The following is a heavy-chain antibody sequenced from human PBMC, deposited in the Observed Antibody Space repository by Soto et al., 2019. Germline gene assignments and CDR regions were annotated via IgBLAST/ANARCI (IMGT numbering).Heavy chain of an antibody. J-gene: IGHJ3*02. CDR1: GGSVSSGSYY. CDR3: ARGSILEWNAGSDAFDI. V-gene: IGHV4-61*01. Sequence: KASETLSLTCTVSGGSVSSGSYYWSWIRQPPGKGLEWIGYIYYSGSTNYNPSLKSRVTISVDTSKNQFSLKLSSVTAADTAVYYCARGSILEWNAGSDAFDIWGQGTMVTVSS. D-gene: IGHD3-3*01. CDR2: IYYSGST.